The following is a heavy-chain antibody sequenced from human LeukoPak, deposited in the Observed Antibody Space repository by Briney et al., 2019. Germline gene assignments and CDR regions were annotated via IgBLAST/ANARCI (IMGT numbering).Heavy chain of an antibody. CDR3: ARGSYCSRTSCYLLRFDL. D-gene: IGHD2-2*01. CDR1: GVSIIDYY. V-gene: IGHV4-59*01. Sequence: PSETLSLKCTVSGVSIIDYYWTWIRQPPGPGLEWIGYVYYSGILTYNPSLQTRVTISVDTSKNQFYMKLSSVTAEDTAVYCWARGSYCSRTSCYLLRFDLWGQGTPVTVSS. J-gene: IGHJ4*02. CDR2: VYYSGIL.